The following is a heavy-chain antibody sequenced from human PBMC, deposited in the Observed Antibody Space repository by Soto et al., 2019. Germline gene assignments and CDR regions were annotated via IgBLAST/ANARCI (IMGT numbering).Heavy chain of an antibody. J-gene: IGHJ4*02. CDR2: INHSGNA. D-gene: IGHD3-9*01. CDR3: ARLEGLATISYYFDV. Sequence: PSETLSLTCAVYGGSFSGYYWSWIRQPPGKGLEWIGEINHSGNAYYNPSLQTRVTISLDKSKSQFSLKLNSVTAADSAVYFCARLEGLATISYYFDVWGPGALVTVSS. V-gene: IGHV4-34*01. CDR1: GGSFSGYY.